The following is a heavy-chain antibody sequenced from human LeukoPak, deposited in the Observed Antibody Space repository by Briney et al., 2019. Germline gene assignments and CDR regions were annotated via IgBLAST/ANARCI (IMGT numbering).Heavy chain of an antibody. CDR3: AKFRGYGWFDP. J-gene: IGHJ5*02. V-gene: IGHV4-4*07. CDR2: VSTSGSI. Sequence: PSETLSRTCTGAGDAISTQYCVWIRQPAGNGLEWIGRVSTSGSIDYNPARNSRVTMSVDTSKSQSSLRLTSVTAADTAVYYCAKFRGYGWFDPWGQGTLVTVSS. CDR1: GDAISTQY. D-gene: IGHD6-25*01.